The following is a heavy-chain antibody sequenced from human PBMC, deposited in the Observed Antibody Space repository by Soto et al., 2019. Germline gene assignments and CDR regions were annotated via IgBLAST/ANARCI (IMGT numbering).Heavy chain of an antibody. J-gene: IGHJ4*02. Sequence: PLGRPLRLSWSSSVFPFSSYGIRWVRQAPGKGLEWVAVIWYAGGNKYYADSLTGRFTISRDNSKNTLSLQMNSLRAEDTAVYYCAREYYYDCSGLDYWGTGTLVHVSS. V-gene: IGHV3-33*01. CDR3: AREYYYDCSGLDY. CDR2: IWYAGGNK. D-gene: IGHD3-22*01. CDR1: VFPFSSYG.